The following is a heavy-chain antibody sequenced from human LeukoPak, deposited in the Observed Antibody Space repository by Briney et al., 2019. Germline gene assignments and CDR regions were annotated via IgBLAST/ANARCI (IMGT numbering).Heavy chain of an antibody. V-gene: IGHV4-39*01. Sequence: AGTLSLSCSASGVSFSSSIYYWGWLRPRTGKGLEWIGGIYHSRSTYYNPSLKSRVTISVDTSKNQFSLKLRSVTAADTAVYYCGRRLGGSGSYYYWGQGTLLTVPS. CDR2: IYHSRST. CDR3: GRRLGGSGSYYY. J-gene: IGHJ4*02. CDR1: GVSFSSSIYY. D-gene: IGHD3-10*01.